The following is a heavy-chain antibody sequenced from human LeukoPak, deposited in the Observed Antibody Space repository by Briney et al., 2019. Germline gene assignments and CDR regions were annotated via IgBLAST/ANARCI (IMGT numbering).Heavy chain of an antibody. V-gene: IGHV3-21*01. CDR3: ARDGTRPVQHSYGSGALGY. CDR1: GFTFSSYS. D-gene: IGHD3-10*01. CDR2: ISSSSSYI. J-gene: IGHJ4*02. Sequence: GGSLRLSCAASGFTFSSYSMNWVRQAPGKGLEWVSSISSSSSYIYYADSVKGRFTISRDNAKNSLYLQMNSLRAEDTAVYYCARDGTRPVQHSYGSGALGYWGQGTLVTVSS.